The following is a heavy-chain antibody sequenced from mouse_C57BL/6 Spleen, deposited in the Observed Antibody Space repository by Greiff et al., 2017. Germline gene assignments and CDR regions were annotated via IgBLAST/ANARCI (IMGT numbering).Heavy chain of an antibody. D-gene: IGHD1-1*01. CDR1: GYTFTSYW. J-gene: IGHJ1*03. CDR2: IDPSDSYT. V-gene: IGHV1-69*01. CDR3: ARQDYYGSSSLYWYFDV. Sequence: VQLQQSGAELVMPGASVKLSCKASGYTFTSYWMHWVKQRPGQGLEWIGEIDPSDSYTNYNQKFKGKSTLTVDKSSSTAYMQLSSLTSEDSAVYYCARQDYYGSSSLYWYFDVWGTGTTVTVSS.